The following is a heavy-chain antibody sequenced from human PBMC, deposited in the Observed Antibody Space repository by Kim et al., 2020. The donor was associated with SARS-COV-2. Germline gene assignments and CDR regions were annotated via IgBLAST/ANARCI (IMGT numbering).Heavy chain of an antibody. V-gene: IGHV3-23*01. CDR3: AKKGAIEVVPAATRSRFDY. CDR1: GFTFSSYA. CDR2: ISGSGGST. J-gene: IGHJ4*02. D-gene: IGHD2-2*01. Sequence: GGSLRLSCAASGFTFSSYAMSWVRQAPGKGLEWVSAISGSGGSTYYADSVKGRFAISRDNSKNTLYLQMNSLRAEDTAVYYCAKKGAIEVVPAATRSRFDYWGQGTLVTVSS.